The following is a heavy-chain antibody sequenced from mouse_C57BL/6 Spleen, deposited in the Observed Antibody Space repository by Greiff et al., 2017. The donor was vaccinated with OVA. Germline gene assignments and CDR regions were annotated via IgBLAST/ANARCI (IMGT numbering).Heavy chain of an antibody. J-gene: IGHJ2*01. V-gene: IGHV1-64*01. Sequence: QVQLQQPGAELVKPGASVKLSCKASGYTFTSYWMHWVKQRPGQGLEWIGMIHPNSGSTNYNEKFKSKATLTVDKSSSTAYMQISSLTSEDSAVYYCARYYGSRVYYFDYWGQGTTLTVSS. CDR2: IHPNSGST. CDR1: GYTFTSYW. CDR3: ARYYGSRVYYFDY. D-gene: IGHD1-1*01.